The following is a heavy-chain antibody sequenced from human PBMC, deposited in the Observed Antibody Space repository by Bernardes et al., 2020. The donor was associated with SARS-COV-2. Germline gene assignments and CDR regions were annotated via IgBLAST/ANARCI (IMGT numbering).Heavy chain of an antibody. J-gene: IGHJ6*03. D-gene: IGHD3-3*01. CDR1: GFSFSNYA. CDR3: ARPFDEFTTIFGVVIMGHYYMDV. V-gene: IGHV3-23*01. Sequence: GGSLRLSCAASGFSFSNYAMSWVRQAPGKGLEWVSGITRGGSTYYADSVKGRFTISRDNSKNTLYLQMNSLRAEDTALYYCARPFDEFTTIFGVVIMGHYYMDVWGKGTTVTVSS. CDR2: ITRGGST.